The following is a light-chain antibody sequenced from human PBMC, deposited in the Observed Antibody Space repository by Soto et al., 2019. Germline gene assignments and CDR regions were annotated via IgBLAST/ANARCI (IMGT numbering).Light chain of an antibody. CDR2: SNN. CDR3: AAWDDSLRAGV. Sequence: QSVLTQPPSASGTPGQRVIISCSGSSSNIGSNYVYWYQQLPGTAPKLLIYSNNQRPSGVPDRFSGSKSGTSASLAISGLRSEDEADYYCAAWDDSLRAGVFGGGTKVTVL. V-gene: IGLV1-47*02. J-gene: IGLJ2*01. CDR1: SSNIGSNY.